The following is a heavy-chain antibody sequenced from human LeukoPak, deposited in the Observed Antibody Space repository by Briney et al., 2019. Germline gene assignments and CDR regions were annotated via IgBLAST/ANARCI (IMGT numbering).Heavy chain of an antibody. CDR1: GGSFSGYY. CDR2: INHSGST. J-gene: IGHJ4*02. V-gene: IGHV4-34*01. CDR3: ARGIHGTVVVTAITNFDY. D-gene: IGHD2-21*02. Sequence: PSETLSLTCAVYGGSFSGYYWSWLRQPPGKGLEWIGEINHSGSTNYNPSLKSRVTISVDTSKNQFSLKLSSVTAADTAVYYCARGIHGTVVVTAITNFDYWGQGTLVTVSS.